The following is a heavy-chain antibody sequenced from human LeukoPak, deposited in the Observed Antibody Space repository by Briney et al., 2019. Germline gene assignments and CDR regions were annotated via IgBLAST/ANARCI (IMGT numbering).Heavy chain of an antibody. V-gene: IGHV4-59*01. J-gene: IGHJ4*02. CDR3: ARGGTAYYDFWSGYPNLFDY. CDR2: IYYSGST. Sequence: SETLSLTCTVSGGSISSYYWSWIRQPPGKGLEWIGYIYYSGSTDYNPSLKSRVTISVDTSKNQFSLKLSSVTAADTAVYYCARGGTAYYDFWSGYPNLFDYWGQGTLVTVSS. D-gene: IGHD3-3*01. CDR1: GGSISSYY.